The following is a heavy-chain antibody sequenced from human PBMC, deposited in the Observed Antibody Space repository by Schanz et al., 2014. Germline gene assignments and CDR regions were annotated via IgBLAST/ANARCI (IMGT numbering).Heavy chain of an antibody. V-gene: IGHV3-30-3*01. CDR1: GFTVSSNH. CDR2: ISYDGSNK. Sequence: GQLAESGGGLVQPGGSLRLSCAVSGFTVSSNHMSWVRQAPGKGLEWVAVISYDGSNKYYADSVKGRFTISRDNSKNTLYLQMNTLRAEDTAVYYCARDRGYCSGGSCLTFDYWGRGTLVTVSS. J-gene: IGHJ4*02. D-gene: IGHD2-15*01. CDR3: ARDRGYCSGGSCLTFDY.